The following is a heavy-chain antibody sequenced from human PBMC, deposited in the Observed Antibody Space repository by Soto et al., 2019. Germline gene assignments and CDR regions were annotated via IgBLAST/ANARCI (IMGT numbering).Heavy chain of an antibody. D-gene: IGHD1-1*01. CDR1: GFIFSSYG. CDR3: AREQLTRVAQYYGMDV. CDR2: IWYDGSNE. Sequence: QVQLVESGGGVVQPGKSLRLSCAASGFIFSSYGMHWVRQTPGKGLEWVAVIWYDGSNEYYADSVKGRFTISRDKSKNPRNLQMNRLRAENTAVYYCAREQLTRVAQYYGMDVGGQGTTVTVSS. J-gene: IGHJ6*02. V-gene: IGHV3-33*01.